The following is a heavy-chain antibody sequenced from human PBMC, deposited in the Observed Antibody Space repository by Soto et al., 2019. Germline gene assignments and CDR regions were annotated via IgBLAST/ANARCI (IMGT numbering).Heavy chain of an antibody. CDR3: ARSCSGGSCHSAY. V-gene: IGHV1-18*04. Sequence: ASVKVSCKTSGYSFTNYRINWVRQAPGQGLEWMGWISPFTGDTHYTQSLQGRITVTTDTSTNTAYMELRSLRSADTAVYYCARSCSGGSCHSAYWGQGTLVTVSS. D-gene: IGHD2-15*01. CDR1: GYSFTNYR. J-gene: IGHJ4*02. CDR2: ISPFTGDT.